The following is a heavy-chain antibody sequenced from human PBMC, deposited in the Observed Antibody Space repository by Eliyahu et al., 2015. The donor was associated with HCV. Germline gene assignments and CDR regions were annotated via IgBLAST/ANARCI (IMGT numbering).Heavy chain of an antibody. CDR2: IYTSGST. J-gene: IGHJ4*02. Sequence: QVQLQESGPGLVKPSQTLSLTCTVXGGSISSXSYYWSWIRQPAGKGLEWIGRIYTSGSTNYNPSLKSRVTISVDTSKNQFSLKLSSVTAADTAVYYCARGVPTGCPSCYAFDYWGQGTLVTVSS. D-gene: IGHD2-2*01. CDR3: ARGVPTGCPSCYAFDY. CDR1: GGSISSXSYY. V-gene: IGHV4-61*02.